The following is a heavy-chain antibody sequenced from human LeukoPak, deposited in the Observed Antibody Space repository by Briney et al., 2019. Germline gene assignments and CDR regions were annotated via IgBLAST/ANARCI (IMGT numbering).Heavy chain of an antibody. V-gene: IGHV1-69*13. CDR1: GGTFSSYA. CDR2: IIPIFGTA. D-gene: IGHD6-19*01. CDR3: ARALTSGYSSGWYY. Sequence: ASVKVSCKASGGTFSSYAISWVRQAPGQGLECMGGIIPIFGTANYAQKFQGRVTITADESTSTAYMELSSLRSEDTAVYYCARALTSGYSSGWYYWGQGTLVTVSS. J-gene: IGHJ4*02.